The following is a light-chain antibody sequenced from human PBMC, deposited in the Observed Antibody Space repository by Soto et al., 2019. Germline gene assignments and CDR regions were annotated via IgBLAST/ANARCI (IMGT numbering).Light chain of an antibody. J-gene: IGLJ1*01. Sequence: QSALTQPASVSGSPGQSITISCTGTSSDVGSYNLVSWYQQHPGKAPKLMIYEGSKRPSGVSNRFSGSKSGNSASLTISGVQAEDEADYYCCSYAGGSTYVFATGTKVTVL. V-gene: IGLV2-23*01. CDR1: SSDVGSYNL. CDR3: CSYAGGSTYV. CDR2: EGS.